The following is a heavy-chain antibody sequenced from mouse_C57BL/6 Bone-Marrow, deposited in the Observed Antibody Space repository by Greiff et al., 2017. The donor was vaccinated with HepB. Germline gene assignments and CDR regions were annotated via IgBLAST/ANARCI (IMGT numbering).Heavy chain of an antibody. CDR3: ARYSLPITTVVLDY. V-gene: IGHV1-55*01. CDR2: IYPGSGST. CDR1: GYTFTSYW. D-gene: IGHD1-1*01. J-gene: IGHJ2*01. Sequence: QVHVKQPGAELVKPGASVKMSCKASGYTFTSYWITWVKQRPGQGLEWIGDIYPGSGSTNYNEKFKSKATLTVDTSSSTAYMQLSSLTSEDSAVYYGARYSLPITTVVLDYWGQGTTLTVSS.